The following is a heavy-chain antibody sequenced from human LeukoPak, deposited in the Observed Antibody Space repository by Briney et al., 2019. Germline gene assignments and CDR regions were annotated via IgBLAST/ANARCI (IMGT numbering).Heavy chain of an antibody. J-gene: IGHJ4*02. CDR2: INPNSGGT. D-gene: IGHD1-1*01. Sequence: ASVKVSCKASGYTFTGYYMHWVRQAPGQGLEWMGWINPNSGGTNYAQRFQGRVTMTRDTSISTAYMELSRLRSDDTAVYYCARVLSNWNYHDYWGQGTLVTVSS. V-gene: IGHV1-2*02. CDR3: ARVLSNWNYHDY. CDR1: GYTFTGYY.